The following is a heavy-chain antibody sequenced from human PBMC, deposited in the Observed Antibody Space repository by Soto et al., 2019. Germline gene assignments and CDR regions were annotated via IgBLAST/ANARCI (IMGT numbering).Heavy chain of an antibody. D-gene: IGHD2-2*02. CDR1: GYSFTSYG. J-gene: IGHJ5*02. CDR3: ARDLYPPSPPLDP. CDR2: ISAYNGNT. V-gene: IGHV1-18*01. Sequence: ASVKVSCKASGYSFTSYGISWVRQAPGQGLEWMGWISAYNGNTKYSQRFQGRVAITRDTAASTVYMELSSLTSEEPAVYYCARDLYPPSPPLDPWGQGTLVTVSS.